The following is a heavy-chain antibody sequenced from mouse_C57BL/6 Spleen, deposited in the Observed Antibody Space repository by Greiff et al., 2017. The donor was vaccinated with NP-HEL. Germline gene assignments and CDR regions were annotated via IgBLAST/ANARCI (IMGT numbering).Heavy chain of an antibody. J-gene: IGHJ2*01. CDR2: ISYDGSN. CDR1: GYSITSGYY. V-gene: IGHV3-6*01. D-gene: IGHD2-4*01. Sequence: EVKLMESGPGLVKPSQSLSLTCSVTGYSITSGYYWNWIRQFPGNKLEWMGYISYDGSNNYNPSLKNRISINRDTSKNQFFLKLNSVTTEDTATYYCARDPDDYDAPYYFDYWGQGTTLTVSS. CDR3: ARDPDDYDAPYYFDY.